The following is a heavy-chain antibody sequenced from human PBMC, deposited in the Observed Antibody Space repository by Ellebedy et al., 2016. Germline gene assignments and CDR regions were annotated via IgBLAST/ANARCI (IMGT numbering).Heavy chain of an antibody. D-gene: IGHD5-18*01. CDR3: ARALYRDTAMGY. CDR1: GGSISSYY. CDR2: IYYSGST. Sequence: SETLSLTXTVSGGSISSYYWSWIRQPPGRGLEWIGYIYYSGSTNYNPSLKSRVTISVDTSKNQFSLKLSSVTAADTAVYYCARALYRDTAMGYWGQGTLVTVSS. V-gene: IGHV4-59*01. J-gene: IGHJ4*02.